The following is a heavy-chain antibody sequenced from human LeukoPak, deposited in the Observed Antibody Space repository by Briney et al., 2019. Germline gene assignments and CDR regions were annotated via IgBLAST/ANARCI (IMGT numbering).Heavy chain of an antibody. CDR1: GFTFSSYE. CDR2: ISRSGDTI. Sequence: PGGSLRLSCAASGFTFSSYEMNWVRQAPGKGLEWVSYISRSGDTIHYPNSVKGRFTISRDNAENSLYLQMNSLRAEDTAVYYCAKDLLLIAAADYYYYYGMDVWGQGTTVTVSS. J-gene: IGHJ6*02. V-gene: IGHV3-48*03. CDR3: AKDLLLIAAADYYYYYGMDV. D-gene: IGHD6-13*01.